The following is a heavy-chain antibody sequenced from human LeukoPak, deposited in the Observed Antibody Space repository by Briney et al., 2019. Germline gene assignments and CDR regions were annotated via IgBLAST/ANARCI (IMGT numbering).Heavy chain of an antibody. CDR3: ARSTSESDLGY. D-gene: IGHD3-16*01. V-gene: IGHV4-59*01. CDR1: GGSISSYY. J-gene: IGHJ4*02. CDR2: IYYSGST. Sequence: SETLSLTCIVSGGSISSYYWSWIRQPPGKGLEWIGYIYYSGSTNYNPSLKSQVTISVDTSKNQFSLKLNSVTAADTAVYYCARSTSESDLGYWGQGTLVTVSS.